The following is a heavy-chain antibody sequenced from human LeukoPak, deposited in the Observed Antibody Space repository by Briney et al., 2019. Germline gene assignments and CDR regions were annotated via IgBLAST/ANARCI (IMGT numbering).Heavy chain of an antibody. V-gene: IGHV3-9*01. CDR2: ISCNSGSI. CDR1: GFTFYDYA. J-gene: IGHJ4*02. CDR3: AKDRYSSSWYPSEDFDY. D-gene: IGHD6-13*01. Sequence: PGWSLRLSCAASGFTFYDYAMHWVRHAPGKGLEWVSGISCNSGSIGYADSVKGRLTISRDNAKNSLYLQMNSLRAEDTALYYCAKDRYSSSWYPSEDFDYWGQGTLVTVSS.